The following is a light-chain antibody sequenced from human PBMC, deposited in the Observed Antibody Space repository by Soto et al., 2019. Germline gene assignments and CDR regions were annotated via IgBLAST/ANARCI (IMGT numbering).Light chain of an antibody. CDR2: LEGSGSY. Sequence: QSVLTQSSSASASLGSSVKLTCTLSSGQSSYIIAWHQQQPGKAPRYLMKLEGSGSYNKGSGVPDRFSGSSSGADRYLTISHLQFEDEADYYCETWDSNSWVFGGETKLTVL. J-gene: IGLJ3*02. CDR3: ETWDSNSWV. CDR1: SGQSSYI. V-gene: IGLV4-60*02.